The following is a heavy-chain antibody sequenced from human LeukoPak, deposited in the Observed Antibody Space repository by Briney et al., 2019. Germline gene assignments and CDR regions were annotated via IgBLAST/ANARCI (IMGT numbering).Heavy chain of an antibody. CDR1: GFTFDDYA. V-gene: IGHV3-9*01. D-gene: IGHD3-3*01. J-gene: IGHJ5*02. CDR3: AKMASGLDDFWSGSHGNWFDP. Sequence: GGSLRLSCAASGFTFDDYAMHWVRQAPGKGLEWVSGISWNSGSIGYADSVKGRFTISRDNAKNSLYLQMNSLRAEDTALYYCAKMASGLDDFWSGSHGNWFDPWGQGTLVTVSS. CDR2: ISWNSGSI.